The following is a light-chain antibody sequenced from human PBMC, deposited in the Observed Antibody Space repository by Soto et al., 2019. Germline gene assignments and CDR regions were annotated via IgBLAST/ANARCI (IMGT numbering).Light chain of an antibody. V-gene: IGLV2-8*01. CDR2: EVS. CDR3: SSYAGCFRG. Sequence: QSALTQPPSASGSPGQSVTISCTGVSSDLGGYYYVSWYQQHPGKAPKLMIYEVSKRASGVPDRFSGSKSGNTASLTVSGLQAEDEADYYCSSYAGCFRGFGGGTKLTVL. CDR1: SSDLGGYYY. J-gene: IGLJ3*02.